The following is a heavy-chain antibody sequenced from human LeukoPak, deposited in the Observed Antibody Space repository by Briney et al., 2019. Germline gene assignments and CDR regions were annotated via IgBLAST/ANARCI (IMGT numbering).Heavy chain of an antibody. V-gene: IGHV3-7*04. J-gene: IGHJ3*02. CDR2: IKPDGSDE. D-gene: IGHD3-10*01. CDR3: AREGVRGSEAIDAFDI. CDR1: GFTFSSYW. Sequence: GGSLRLSCAASGFTFSSYWMNWVRQAPGKGLEWVANIKPDGSDEYYVDSVKGRFTISRDNAENSLYLQMNSLRAEDTAVYYCAREGVRGSEAIDAFDIWGQGTLVTVSS.